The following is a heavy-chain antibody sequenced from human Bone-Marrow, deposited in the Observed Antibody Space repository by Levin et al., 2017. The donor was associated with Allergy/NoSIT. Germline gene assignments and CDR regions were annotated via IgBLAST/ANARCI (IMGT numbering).Heavy chain of an antibody. CDR1: GFTFYNYN. V-gene: IGHV3-21*06. CDR3: AREKVTMIVEIIENYFDS. J-gene: IGHJ4*02. CDR2: ISVTGSYI. D-gene: IGHD3-22*01. Sequence: GGSLRLSCSASGFTFYNYNMHWVRQTPGKGLEWVSSISVTGSYIYYADSVKGRFTISRDNSKNTLYLQMNSLRADDTAVYYCAREKVTMIVEIIENYFDSWGQGTLVTVSS.